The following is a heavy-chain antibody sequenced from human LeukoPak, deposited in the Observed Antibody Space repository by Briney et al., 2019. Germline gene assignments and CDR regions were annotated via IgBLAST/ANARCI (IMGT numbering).Heavy chain of an antibody. CDR3: AKDHAVTTDFDY. J-gene: IGHJ4*02. D-gene: IGHD4-17*01. Sequence: GGSLRLSCAASGFTFTNYAMSWVRQAPGKGLEWVSSISASGGNTNYADSVKGRFTISRDNSKNTLYLQMNSLRAEDTAVYYCAKDHAVTTDFDYWGQGTLVTVSS. CDR1: GFTFTNYA. V-gene: IGHV3-23*01. CDR2: ISASGGNT.